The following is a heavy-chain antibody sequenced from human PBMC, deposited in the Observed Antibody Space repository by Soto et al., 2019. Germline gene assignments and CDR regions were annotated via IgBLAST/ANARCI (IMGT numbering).Heavy chain of an antibody. CDR3: GRGRRRDRYNSGPSDFDM. J-gene: IGHJ3*02. CDR2: IYYSGNT. Sequence: SETLSLTGTVSGASISNYYCSWIRQPPWKGLGWIGYIYYSGNTNYNPSLKSRVTISVDTSKTHFSLKLSSVTAADTSVYYCGRGRRRDRYNSGPSDFDMWGQGTMVTVSS. V-gene: IGHV4-59*01. D-gene: IGHD5-12*01. CDR1: GASISNYY.